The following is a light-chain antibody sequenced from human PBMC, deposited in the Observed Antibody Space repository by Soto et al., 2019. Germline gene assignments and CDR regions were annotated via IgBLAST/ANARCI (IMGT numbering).Light chain of an antibody. V-gene: IGKV3-20*01. CDR3: QQYSSSPPT. CDR2: GTS. CDR1: QSVRSSH. J-gene: IGKJ4*01. Sequence: EIVMTQSPSTLSVSPVERSTLSFIASQSVRSSHLAWYQQMPGQAPRLLIYGTSNRATGIPDRFSGSGSGTDFTLTISRLEPEDFAVYYCQQYSSSPPTFGGGTKVDIK.